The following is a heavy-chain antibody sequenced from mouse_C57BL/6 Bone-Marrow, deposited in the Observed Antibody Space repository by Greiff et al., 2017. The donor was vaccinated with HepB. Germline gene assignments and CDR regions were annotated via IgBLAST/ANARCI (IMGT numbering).Heavy chain of an antibody. CDR2: IYPGNGDT. D-gene: IGHD4-1*01. J-gene: IGHJ1*03. V-gene: IGHV1-12*01. CDR3: ARGTGTRYFEG. Sequence: LQQSGAELVRPGASVKMSCKASGYTFTSYYMHWVKQTPRQGLEWIGAIYPGNGDTSYNQKFKGKATLTVNKSSSTAYMQLSILTSEDSAVYFYARGTGTRYFEGWGTGTTVTVAS. CDR1: GYTFTSYY.